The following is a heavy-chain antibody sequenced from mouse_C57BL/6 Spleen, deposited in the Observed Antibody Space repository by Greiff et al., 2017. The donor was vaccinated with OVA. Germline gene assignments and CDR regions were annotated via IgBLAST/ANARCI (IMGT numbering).Heavy chain of an antibody. CDR3: ARGRDYDYYYAMDY. V-gene: IGHV1-64*01. CDR1: GYTFTSYW. CDR2: IHPNSGST. Sequence: VQLQQSGAELVKPGASVKLSCKASGYTFTSYWMHWVKQRPGQGLEWIGMIHPNSGSTNYNEKFKSKANLTVDKSSSTAYMQLSSLTSEDSAVYYCARGRDYDYYYAMDYWGQGTSVTVSA. J-gene: IGHJ4*01. D-gene: IGHD2-4*01.